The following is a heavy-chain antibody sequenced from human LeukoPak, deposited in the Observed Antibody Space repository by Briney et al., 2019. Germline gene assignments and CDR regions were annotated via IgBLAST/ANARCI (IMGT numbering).Heavy chain of an antibody. Sequence: GGSLRLSCAASGFTFSSYAMHWVRQAPGKGLEWVAVISYDGSNKYYADSVKGRFTISRDNSKNTLYLQMNSLRAEDTAVYYCARSGFRGVAGGVYYYYGMDVWGQGTTVTVSS. J-gene: IGHJ6*02. CDR1: GFTFSSYA. V-gene: IGHV3-30*04. CDR3: ARSGFRGVAGGVYYYYGMDV. CDR2: ISYDGSNK. D-gene: IGHD3-16*01.